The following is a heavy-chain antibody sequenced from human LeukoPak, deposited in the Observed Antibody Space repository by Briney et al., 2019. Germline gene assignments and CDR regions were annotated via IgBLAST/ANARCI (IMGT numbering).Heavy chain of an antibody. CDR1: GFTFDDYA. Sequence: PGGSLRLSCAASGFTFDDYAMHWVRQAPGKGLEWVSGISWNSGSICYADSVKGRFTISRDNAKNSLYLQMNSLRAEDTALYYSAKAGLRLGELSFDYWGQGTLVTVSS. D-gene: IGHD3-16*02. V-gene: IGHV3-9*01. CDR3: AKAGLRLGELSFDY. J-gene: IGHJ4*02. CDR2: ISWNSGSI.